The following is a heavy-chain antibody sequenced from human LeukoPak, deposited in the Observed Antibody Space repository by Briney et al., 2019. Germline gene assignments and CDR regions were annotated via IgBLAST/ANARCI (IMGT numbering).Heavy chain of an antibody. CDR2: ISNDGDT. V-gene: IGHV3-53*01. CDR1: GFTVSSNY. D-gene: IGHD2-8*01. Sequence: GGSLRLSCAASGFTVSSNYMSWVRQGPGKGLECVSVISNDGDTYYADSVKGRFTISRDTSKNTVSLQMNSLRAEDTAVYYCAKAWFFVPLFHFWGQGNMVTVSS. CDR3: AKAWFFVPLFHF. J-gene: IGHJ4*02.